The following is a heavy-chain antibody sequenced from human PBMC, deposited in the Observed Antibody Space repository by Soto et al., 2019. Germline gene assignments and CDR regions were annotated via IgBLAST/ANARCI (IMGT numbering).Heavy chain of an antibody. V-gene: IGHV4-39*01. CDR3: ARQGCSGGSCYPGWFDP. D-gene: IGHD2-15*01. Sequence: QLQLQESGPGLVKPSETLSLTCTVSGGSISSSSYYWGWIRQPPGKGLEWIGSIYYSGSTYYNPSLKSRLTISVDTSKNQFSLKLSSVTAADTAVYYCARQGCSGGSCYPGWFDPWGQGTLVTVSS. J-gene: IGHJ5*02. CDR2: IYYSGST. CDR1: GGSISSSSYY.